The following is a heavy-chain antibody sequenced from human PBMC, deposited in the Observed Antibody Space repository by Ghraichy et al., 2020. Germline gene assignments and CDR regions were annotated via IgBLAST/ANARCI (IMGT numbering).Heavy chain of an antibody. D-gene: IGHD6-19*01. Sequence: SQTLSLTCTVSGGSISSGGYYWSWIRQHPGKGLEWIGYIYYSGSTYYNPSLKSRVTISVDTSKNQFSLKLSSVTAADTAVYYCARVAAGGWFGWCFDLWGRGTLVTVSS. V-gene: IGHV4-31*03. CDR2: IYYSGST. CDR3: ARVAAGGWFGWCFDL. J-gene: IGHJ2*01. CDR1: GGSISSGGYY.